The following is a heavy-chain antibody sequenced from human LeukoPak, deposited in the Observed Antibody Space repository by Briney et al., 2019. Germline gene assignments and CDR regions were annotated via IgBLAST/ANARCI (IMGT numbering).Heavy chain of an antibody. CDR3: AKPRVTFGGVLPGDS. CDR1: GFTFSRYA. V-gene: IGHV3-23*01. Sequence: PGGSLRLFCAASGFTFSRYAMSWVRQAPGKGLEWVSGISGSGGTTFYADSVKGRFTISRDNSKNTLYLQMNSLRGEDKAVYYCAKPRVTFGGVLPGDSWGQGTLVTVSS. CDR2: ISGSGGTT. J-gene: IGHJ4*02. D-gene: IGHD3-16*01.